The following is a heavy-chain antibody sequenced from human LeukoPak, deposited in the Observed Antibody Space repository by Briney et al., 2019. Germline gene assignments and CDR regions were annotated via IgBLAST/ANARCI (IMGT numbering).Heavy chain of an antibody. Sequence: GESLKISCKGSGYSFTSYWISWVRQMPGKGLEWMGRIDPSDSYTNYSPSFQGHVTISADKSISTAYLQWSSLKASDTAMYYCARHGEMATPFDYRGQGTLVTVSS. D-gene: IGHD5-24*01. V-gene: IGHV5-10-1*01. J-gene: IGHJ4*02. CDR1: GYSFTSYW. CDR2: IDPSDSYT. CDR3: ARHGEMATPFDY.